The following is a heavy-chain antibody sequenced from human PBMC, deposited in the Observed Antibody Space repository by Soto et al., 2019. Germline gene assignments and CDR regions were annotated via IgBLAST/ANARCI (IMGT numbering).Heavy chain of an antibody. CDR3: ASAVSGRYVYYYYYYGIDV. Sequence: QVQLVQSGAEVKKPGASVKVSCKASGYTFTSYGISWVRQAPGQGLEWMGWISAYNGNTNYAQKLQGRVTMTTDTXXSXAXXERRRLRSDDTAVYYCASAVSGRYVYYYYYYGIDVWGQGTTVTVSS. V-gene: IGHV1-18*01. J-gene: IGHJ6*02. CDR2: ISAYNGNT. D-gene: IGHD1-26*01. CDR1: GYTFTSYG.